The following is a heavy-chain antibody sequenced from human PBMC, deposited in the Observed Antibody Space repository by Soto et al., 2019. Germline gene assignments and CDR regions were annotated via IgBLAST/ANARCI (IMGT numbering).Heavy chain of an antibody. D-gene: IGHD4-4*01. CDR2: ISSSSSYT. V-gene: IGHV3-11*06. CDR3: ARQKGCQEPYSNYAMDV. Sequence: VQLVESGGGLVKPGGSLRLSCAASGFTFSDYYMSWIRQAPGKGLEWVSYISSSSSYTNYADSVKGRFTISRDNAKNSLYLQMNSLRAEDTAVYYCARQKGCQEPYSNYAMDVWGQGTTVTVSS. J-gene: IGHJ6*02. CDR1: GFTFSDYY.